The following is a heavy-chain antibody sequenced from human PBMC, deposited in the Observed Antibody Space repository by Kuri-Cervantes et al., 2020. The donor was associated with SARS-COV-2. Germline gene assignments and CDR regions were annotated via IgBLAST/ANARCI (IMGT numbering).Heavy chain of an antibody. J-gene: IGHJ6*02. CDR1: GFTFSSYG. V-gene: IGHV3-33*01. CDR3: KLRDYYYYYGMDV. D-gene: IGHD1-1*01. CDR2: IWYDGSNK. Sequence: GGSLRLSCAASGFTFSSYGMHWVRQAPGKGLEWVAVIWYDGSNKYYADSVKGRFTISRDNSKNTLYLQMNSLRAEDTAVYYCKLRDYYYYYGMDVWGQGTTVTVSS.